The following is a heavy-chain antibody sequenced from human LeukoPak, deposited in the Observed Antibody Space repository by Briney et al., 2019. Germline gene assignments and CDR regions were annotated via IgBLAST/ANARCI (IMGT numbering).Heavy chain of an antibody. Sequence: GESLRLSCATSGFTFSHYGMHWVRQAPGKGLEWVAVIWSDGTDKYYGDSVKGRFTISRDNSKNTVYLQMNSLRVEDTAVYYCAKDAQRGFDFSNSLESWGQGTLVTVSS. CDR3: AKDAQRGFDFSNSLES. D-gene: IGHD4-11*01. J-gene: IGHJ4*02. CDR1: GFTFSHYG. CDR2: IWSDGTDK. V-gene: IGHV3-33*06.